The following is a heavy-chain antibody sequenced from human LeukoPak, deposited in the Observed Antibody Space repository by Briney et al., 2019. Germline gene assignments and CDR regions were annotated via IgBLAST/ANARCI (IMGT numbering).Heavy chain of an antibody. CDR2: IYYSGST. CDR1: GGSISGYY. D-gene: IGHD3-10*01. J-gene: IGHJ6*04. Sequence: SETLSLTCTVSGGSISGYYWSWIRQPPGKGLEWIGYIYYSGSTNYNPSLKSRVTISVDTSKNQFSLKLSSVTAADTAVYYCARHSAMDVWGKGTTVTVSS. V-gene: IGHV4-59*01. CDR3: ARHSAMDV.